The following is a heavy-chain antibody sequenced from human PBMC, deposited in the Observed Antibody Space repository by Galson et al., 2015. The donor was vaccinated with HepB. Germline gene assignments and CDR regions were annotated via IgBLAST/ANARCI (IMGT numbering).Heavy chain of an antibody. CDR1: GYTFTSYA. D-gene: IGHD3-10*01. CDR3: SRDRSYGTGIYYYYGMDV. Sequence: SVKVSCKASGYTFTSYALHWVRQAPGQRLEWMGWFNAGNGNTKYSQKFQGRVTMTRDTSASTAYMELSSLSSEDTAVYYCSRDRSYGTGIYYYYGMDVWGQGTTVTVSS. J-gene: IGHJ6*02. V-gene: IGHV1-3*01. CDR2: FNAGNGNT.